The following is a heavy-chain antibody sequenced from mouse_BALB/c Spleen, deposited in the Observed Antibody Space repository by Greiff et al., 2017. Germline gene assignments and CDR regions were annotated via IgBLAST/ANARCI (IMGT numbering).Heavy chain of an antibody. V-gene: IGHV1-80*01. CDR2: IYPGDGDT. CDR1: GYAFSSYW. CDR3: ARKRAHYYAMDY. Sequence: QVQLQQSGAELVRPGSSVKISCKASGYAFSSYWMNWVKQRPGQGLEWIGQIYPGDGDTNYNGKFKGKATLTADKSTSTAYMQLSSLTSEDSAVYFCARKRAHYYAMDYWGQGTSVTVSS. J-gene: IGHJ4*01. D-gene: IGHD3-3*01.